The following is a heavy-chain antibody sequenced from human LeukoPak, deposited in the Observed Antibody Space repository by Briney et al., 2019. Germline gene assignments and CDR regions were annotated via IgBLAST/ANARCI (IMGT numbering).Heavy chain of an antibody. CDR1: GGSISSSSYY. V-gene: IGHV4-39*01. CDR2: IYYSGST. J-gene: IGHJ5*02. Sequence: SETLSLTCTVSGGSISSSSYYWGWIRQPPGKGLEWIGSIYYSGSTYYNPSLKSRVTISVDTSKNQFSLKLSSVTAADTAVYYCARGMSLSFDPWGQGTLVTVSS. CDR3: ARGMSLSFDP. D-gene: IGHD3-10*01.